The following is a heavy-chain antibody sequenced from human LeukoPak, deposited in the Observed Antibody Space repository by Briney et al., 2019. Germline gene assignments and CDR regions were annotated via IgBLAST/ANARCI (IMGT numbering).Heavy chain of an antibody. Sequence: GESLQISCKGSGYSFTSYWIGWVRQLPGKGLEWMGIIYPGDSDTRYSPSFQGQVTISADKSTSTAYLQWSSLKASDTAMYYCARIDCSSTSCYDYFDYWGQGTLVTVSS. CDR2: IYPGDSDT. CDR1: GYSFTSYW. D-gene: IGHD2-2*01. V-gene: IGHV5-51*01. CDR3: ARIDCSSTSCYDYFDY. J-gene: IGHJ4*02.